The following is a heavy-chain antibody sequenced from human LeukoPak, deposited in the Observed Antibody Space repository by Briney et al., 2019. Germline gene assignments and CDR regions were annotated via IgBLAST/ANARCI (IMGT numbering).Heavy chain of an antibody. J-gene: IGHJ4*02. Sequence: PSETLSLTCRVSGGSISSYYWSWIRQPPGKGLEWIGYIYYSGSTNYNPSLKSRVTISVDTSKNQFSLKLSSVTAADTAVYYCARGHYDSGGYNDYWGQGTLVTVSS. V-gene: IGHV4-59*01. D-gene: IGHD3-22*01. CDR3: ARGHYDSGGYNDY. CDR1: GGSISSYY. CDR2: IYYSGST.